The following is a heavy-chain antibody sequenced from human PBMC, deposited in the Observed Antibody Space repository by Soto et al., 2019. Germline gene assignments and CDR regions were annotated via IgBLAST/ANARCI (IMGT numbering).Heavy chain of an antibody. Sequence: SETLSLTCTVSGGSISSSSYYWGWIRQPPGKGLEWIGSIYYSGSTYYNPSLKSRVTISVDTSKNQFSLKLSSVTAADTAVYYCARAPRYISSWYVPHYYAHWGQGTLVTAAS. CDR1: GGSISSSSYY. CDR3: ARAPRYISSWYVPHYYAH. J-gene: IGHJ4*02. CDR2: IYYSGST. D-gene: IGHD6-13*01. V-gene: IGHV4-39*01.